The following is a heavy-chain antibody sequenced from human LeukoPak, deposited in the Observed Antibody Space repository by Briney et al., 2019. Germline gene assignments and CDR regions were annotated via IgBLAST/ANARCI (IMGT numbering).Heavy chain of an antibody. CDR1: GFTFSAYS. J-gene: IGHJ4*02. CDR2: ITSSSDSI. D-gene: IGHD2-2*01. Sequence: GGSLRLSCATSGFTFSAYSMIWVRQTPGKGLECLSYITSSSDSIHYADSVRGRFTVSRDNAKNSLYLQMNSLRDEDTAVYYCARGSTSDWPLDHWGQETLVTISS. CDR3: ARGSTSDWPLDH. V-gene: IGHV3-48*02.